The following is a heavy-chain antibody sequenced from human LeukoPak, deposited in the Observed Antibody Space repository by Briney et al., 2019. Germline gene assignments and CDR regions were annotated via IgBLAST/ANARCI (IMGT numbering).Heavy chain of an antibody. D-gene: IGHD4-23*01. Sequence: SETLSLTCTVSGGSISSYYRSWIRQPPGKGLEWIGYIYYSGSTNYNPSLKSRVTISVDTSKNQFSLKLSSVTAADTAVYYCARGGSYGGNSGRYNPWGQGTLVTVSS. CDR3: ARGGSYGGNSGRYNP. J-gene: IGHJ5*02. CDR2: IYYSGST. CDR1: GGSISSYY. V-gene: IGHV4-59*01.